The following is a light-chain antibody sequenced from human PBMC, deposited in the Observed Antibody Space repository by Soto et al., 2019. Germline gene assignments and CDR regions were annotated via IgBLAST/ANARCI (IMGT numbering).Light chain of an antibody. Sequence: DIQLTQSPSSLAASVGDRVTITCRASQGVSTWLGWYQQKPDKAPKSLIYAASKLQNGVPSRFNGIGSWTDFTLTIERLQPEDLGTYYCQQYNEYTLTFGGGTKFEI. V-gene: IGKV1D-16*01. J-gene: IGKJ4*01. CDR2: AAS. CDR1: QGVSTW. CDR3: QQYNEYTLT.